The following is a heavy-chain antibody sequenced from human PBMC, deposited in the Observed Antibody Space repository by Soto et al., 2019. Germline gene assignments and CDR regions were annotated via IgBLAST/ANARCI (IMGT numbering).Heavy chain of an antibody. CDR3: ARVRRGNCSSTSCYLHWYFDL. CDR1: GFTFSSYG. V-gene: IGHV3-33*01. J-gene: IGHJ2*01. D-gene: IGHD2-2*01. Sequence: QVQLVESGGGVVQPGRSLRLSCAASGFTFSSYGMHWVRQAPGKGLEWVAVIWYDGSNKYYADSVKGRFTISRDNSKNTLYRQMNSLRAEDTAVYYCARVRRGNCSSTSCYLHWYFDLWGRGTLVTVSS. CDR2: IWYDGSNK.